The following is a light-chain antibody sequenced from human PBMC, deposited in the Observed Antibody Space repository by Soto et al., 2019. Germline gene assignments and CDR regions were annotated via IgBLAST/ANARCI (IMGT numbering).Light chain of an antibody. CDR1: QSVSSSY. V-gene: IGKV3-20*01. Sequence: EIVLTQSPGTLSLSPGERATLSCRASQSVSSSYLAWYQQKPGQAPRLLIYGASSRATGIPDMFSGSGSGTDFTLSISRLEPEMFAVYYCQQYGSSPWTFGQFTKVEI. CDR2: GAS. J-gene: IGKJ1*01. CDR3: QQYGSSPWT.